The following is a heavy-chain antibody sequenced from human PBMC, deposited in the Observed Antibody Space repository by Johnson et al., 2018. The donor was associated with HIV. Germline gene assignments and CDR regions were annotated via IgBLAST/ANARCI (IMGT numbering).Heavy chain of an antibody. CDR1: GFTVSSNY. D-gene: IGHD6-19*01. J-gene: IGHJ3*02. Sequence: VQLVESGGGLVQPGGSLRLSCAASGFTVSSNYMSWVRQAPGKGLESVSVVYSGGTTHYADSVKGRSTISRDNSKNTLYLQMNSLRAEDTAVYYCAKGGSAVAVAFDIWGRGTMVTVSS. CDR2: VYSGGTT. V-gene: IGHV3-66*02. CDR3: AKGGSAVAVAFDI.